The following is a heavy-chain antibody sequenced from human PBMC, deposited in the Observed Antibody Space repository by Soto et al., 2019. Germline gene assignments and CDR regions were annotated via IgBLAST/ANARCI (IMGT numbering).Heavy chain of an antibody. CDR1: GFTFRSYS. CDR2: VSYVGDNK. V-gene: IGHV3-30*01. D-gene: IGHD3-22*01. Sequence: SLRLSCVASGFTFRSYSFHWVRQAPGRGLEWVALVSYVGDNKYYAESIKGRFTVSRDNLKNMVFLQMDSLTPDDTALYYCARDGGQSGYYDAFDIWGQGTGVTVS. CDR3: ARDGGQSGYYDAFDI. J-gene: IGHJ3*02.